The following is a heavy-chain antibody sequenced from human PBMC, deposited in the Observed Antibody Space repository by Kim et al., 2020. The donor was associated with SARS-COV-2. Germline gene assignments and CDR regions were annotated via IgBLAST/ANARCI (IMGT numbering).Heavy chain of an antibody. CDR3: ARGLSLLRYFDWPKRNWF. CDR1: GGSFSGYY. D-gene: IGHD3-9*01. Sequence: SETLSLTCAVYGGSFSGYYWSWIRQPPGKGLEWIGEINHSGSTNYNPSLKSRVTISVDTSKNQFSLKLSSVTAADTAVYYCARGLSLLRYFDWPKRNWF. J-gene: IGHJ5*01. CDR2: INHSGST. V-gene: IGHV4-34*01.